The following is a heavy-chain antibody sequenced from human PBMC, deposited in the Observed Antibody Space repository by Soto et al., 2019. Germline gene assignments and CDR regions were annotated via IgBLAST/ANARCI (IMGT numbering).Heavy chain of an antibody. V-gene: IGHV1-18*01. Sequence: QVQLVQSGAEVKKPGASVKVSCKASGYTFTSYGISWVRQAPGQGLEWMGWISAYNGNTNYAQKPQGRVTMTTDTSTSTAYMELRSMRSDDRAVYYCARDCSGGSCYEGRRFDPWVQGTLVTVSS. D-gene: IGHD2-15*01. CDR2: ISAYNGNT. J-gene: IGHJ5*02. CDR3: ARDCSGGSCYEGRRFDP. CDR1: GYTFTSYG.